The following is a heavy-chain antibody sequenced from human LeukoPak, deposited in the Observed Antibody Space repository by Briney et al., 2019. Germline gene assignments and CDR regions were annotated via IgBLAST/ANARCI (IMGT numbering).Heavy chain of an antibody. D-gene: IGHD6-19*01. CDR3: ARLFSRGWPYYYGLGA. CDR1: GGSIDSSGSY. V-gene: IGHV4-39*01. J-gene: IGHJ6*02. Sequence: SETLALTCTVSGGSIDSSGSYWGWIRQPPGKGLEWIGCVYYGGDAYYNPSLKSRVTISADLSKNQFSLSLISVTAADTALYYCARLFSRGWPYYYGLGAWGQGTTVTVSS. CDR2: VYYGGDA.